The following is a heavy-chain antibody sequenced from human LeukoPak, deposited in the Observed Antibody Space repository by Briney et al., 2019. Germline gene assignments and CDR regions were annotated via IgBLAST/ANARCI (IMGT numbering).Heavy chain of an antibody. J-gene: IGHJ6*03. D-gene: IGHD4-17*01. Sequence: PGGSLRLSCAASGFTFDDYGMSWVRHAPGKGLEWVSGINWNGGSTGYADSVKGRFTISRDNAKNSLYLQMNSLRAEDTALYYCASHYGDYYYYYMDVWGKGTTVTVSS. CDR3: ASHYGDYYYYYMDV. CDR2: INWNGGST. CDR1: GFTFDDYG. V-gene: IGHV3-20*04.